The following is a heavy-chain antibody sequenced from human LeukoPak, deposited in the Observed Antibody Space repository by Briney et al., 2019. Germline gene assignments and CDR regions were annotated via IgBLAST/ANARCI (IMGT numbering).Heavy chain of an antibody. CDR2: INPSGGST. D-gene: IGHD4-11*01. CDR1: GYTFTSYG. CDR3: ARNGLQYQTYYFDY. J-gene: IGHJ4*02. V-gene: IGHV1-46*01. Sequence: ASVKVSCKASGYTFTSYGISWVRQAPGQGLEWMGIINPSGGSTSYAQKFQGRVTMTRDMSTSTVYMELSSLRSEDTAVYYCARNGLQYQTYYFDYWGQGTLVTVSS.